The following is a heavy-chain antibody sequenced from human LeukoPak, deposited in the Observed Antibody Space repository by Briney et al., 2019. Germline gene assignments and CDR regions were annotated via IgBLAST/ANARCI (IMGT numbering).Heavy chain of an antibody. Sequence: PSETLSLTCTVSGGSISSSSYYWGWIRQPPGKGLEWIGSIYYSGSTYYNPSLKSRVTISVDTSKNQFSLKLSSVTAADTAVYYCARERLSYNTGIVGATPYFDYWGQGTLVTVSS. CDR2: IYYSGST. CDR1: GGSISSSSYY. J-gene: IGHJ4*02. D-gene: IGHD1-26*01. CDR3: ARERLSYNTGIVGATPYFDY. V-gene: IGHV4-39*02.